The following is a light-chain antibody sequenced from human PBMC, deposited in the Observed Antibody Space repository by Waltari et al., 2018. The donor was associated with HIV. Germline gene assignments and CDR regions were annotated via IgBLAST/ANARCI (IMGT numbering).Light chain of an antibody. V-gene: IGKV3-11*01. J-gene: IGKJ1*01. CDR3: QQRSNWPRT. Sequence: EIVLTQSPATLSLSPGERATLSCRASQSVSSYLAWYQQKPGQAPRLLSYGASNRATGIPARFSGSGAGTDFTLTISSLEPEDFAVYDCQQRSNWPRTFGQGTKVEIK. CDR2: GAS. CDR1: QSVSSY.